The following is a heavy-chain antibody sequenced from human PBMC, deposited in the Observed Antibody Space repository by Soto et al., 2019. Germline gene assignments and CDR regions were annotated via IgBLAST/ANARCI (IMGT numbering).Heavy chain of an antibody. D-gene: IGHD3-3*01. J-gene: IGHJ4*02. CDR1: GGTFSSYA. Sequence: QVQLVQSGAEVKKPGSSVKVSCKASGGTFSSYAISWVRQAPGQGLEWMGGIIPIFGTANYAQKFQGRVTITADKSTSTAYMEVSSLRTEDTAVYYFAGVGNGLGSGYYYFYYWGPGTLVTGSS. V-gene: IGHV1-69*06. CDR3: AGVGNGLGSGYYYFYY. CDR2: IIPIFGTA.